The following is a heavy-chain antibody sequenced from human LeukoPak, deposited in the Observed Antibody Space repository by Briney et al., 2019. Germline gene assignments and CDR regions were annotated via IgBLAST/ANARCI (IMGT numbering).Heavy chain of an antibody. V-gene: IGHV1-2*06. D-gene: IGHD5-12*01. CDR2: INPNSGGT. Sequence: ASVKVSCKASGYTFTGYYVHWVRQAPGQGVEWMGRINPNSGGTGYAQKFQGRVTISMDTSITTAYMDLSRLRSDDTAVYYCARTGSALGYIGYILFDYWGQGTLVTVAS. CDR3: ARTGSALGYIGYILFDY. J-gene: IGHJ4*02. CDR1: GYTFTGYY.